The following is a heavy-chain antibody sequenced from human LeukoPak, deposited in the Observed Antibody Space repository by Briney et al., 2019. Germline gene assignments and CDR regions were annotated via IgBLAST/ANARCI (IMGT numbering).Heavy chain of an antibody. D-gene: IGHD6-19*01. CDR3: ASTIPGYSSGLGAFDI. V-gene: IGHV5-51*01. Sequence: GESLKISCKGPGYSFTSYWIGWVRQMPGKGLEWMGIIYPGDSDTRYSPSFQGQVTISADKSISTAYLQWSSLKASDTAMYYCASTIPGYSSGLGAFDIWGQGTMVTVSS. J-gene: IGHJ3*02. CDR2: IYPGDSDT. CDR1: GYSFTSYW.